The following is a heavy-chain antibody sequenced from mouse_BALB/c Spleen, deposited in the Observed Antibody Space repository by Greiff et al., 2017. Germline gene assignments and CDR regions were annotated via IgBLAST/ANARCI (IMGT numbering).Heavy chain of an antibody. CDR2: INPSSGYT. D-gene: IGHD1-1*01. V-gene: IGHV1-4*01. CDR1: GYTFTSYT. J-gene: IGHJ2*01. Sequence: VQGVESGAELARPGASVKMSCKASGYTFTSYTMHWVKQRPGQGLEWIGYINPSSGYTNYNQKFKDKATLTADKSSSTAYMQLSSLTSEDSAVYYCARDGSSYFDYWGQGTTLTVSS. CDR3: ARDGSSYFDY.